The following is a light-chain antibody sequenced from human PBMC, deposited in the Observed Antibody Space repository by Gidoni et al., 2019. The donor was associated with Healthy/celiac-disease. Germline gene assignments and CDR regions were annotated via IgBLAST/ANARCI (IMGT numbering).Light chain of an antibody. CDR3: QHYNSYSLT. V-gene: IGKV1-5*03. CDR2: KAS. Sequence: DSQMTQSPSTLSASVGDRVTITCRASQSSSSWLDWYQQKPGKAPKLLIYKASSLESGVPSRFSGSGSVTEFTLTISSLQPDDFATYYFQHYNSYSLTFGPGPKVEI. J-gene: IGKJ1*01. CDR1: QSSSSW.